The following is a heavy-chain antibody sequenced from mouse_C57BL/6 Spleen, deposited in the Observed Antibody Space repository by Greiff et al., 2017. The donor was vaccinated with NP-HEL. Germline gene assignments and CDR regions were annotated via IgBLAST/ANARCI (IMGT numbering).Heavy chain of an antibody. D-gene: IGHD2-4*01. CDR1: GYTFTGYW. Sequence: QVQQKQTGEKKKKPGASVKLSCKATGYTFTGYWIEWVKQRPGHGLEWIGEILPGSGSTNYNEKFKGKATFTADTSSNTAYMQLSSLTTEDSAIYYCARRGLRRGYFDVWGTGTTVTVSS. V-gene: IGHV1-9*01. CDR3: ARRGLRRGYFDV. CDR2: ILPGSGST. J-gene: IGHJ1*03.